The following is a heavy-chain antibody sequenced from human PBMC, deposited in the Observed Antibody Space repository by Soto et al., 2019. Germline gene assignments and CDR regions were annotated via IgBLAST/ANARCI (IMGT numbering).Heavy chain of an antibody. CDR2: ISYDGSNK. CDR3: ARSTTVTTFKSPSDY. J-gene: IGHJ4*02. D-gene: IGHD4-4*01. CDR1: GFTFSSYA. Sequence: GGSLRLSCAASGFTFSSYAMHWVRQAPGKGLEWVAVISYDGSNKYYADSVKGRFTISRDNSKNTLYLQMNSLRAEDTAVYYCARSTTVTTFKSPSDYWGQGTLVTVSS. V-gene: IGHV3-30-3*01.